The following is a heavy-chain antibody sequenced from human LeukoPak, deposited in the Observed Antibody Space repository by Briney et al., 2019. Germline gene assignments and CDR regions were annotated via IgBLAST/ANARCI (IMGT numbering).Heavy chain of an antibody. Sequence: GGSLRLSCAASGFTFSSTSMSWVRQAPGKGLEWVSGISNSGGSTSYADSVKGRFTISSDTSKNTLYLQMNSLRAEDTAVYYCATSRSGLYYVFDYWGRGTLVTVSS. D-gene: IGHD3-10*01. CDR3: ATSRSGLYYVFDY. CDR1: GFTFSSTS. J-gene: IGHJ4*02. V-gene: IGHV3-23*01. CDR2: ISNSGGST.